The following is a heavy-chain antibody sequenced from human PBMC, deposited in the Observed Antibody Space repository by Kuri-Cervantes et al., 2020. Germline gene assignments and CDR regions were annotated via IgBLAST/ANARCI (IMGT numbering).Heavy chain of an antibody. CDR1: GFSLSTSRMR. J-gene: IGHJ3*02. V-gene: IGHV2-70D*14. Sequence: SGPTLVKPTQTLTLTCTFSGFSLSTSRMRVSWIRQPPGKALEWLARIDWDDDKFYSTSLKTRLTISKDTSKNQVVLTMTNMDPVDTATYYCARIPGSGSPYVGLAFDIWGQGTMVTVS. D-gene: IGHD1-26*01. CDR3: ARIPGSGSPYVGLAFDI. CDR2: IDWDDDK.